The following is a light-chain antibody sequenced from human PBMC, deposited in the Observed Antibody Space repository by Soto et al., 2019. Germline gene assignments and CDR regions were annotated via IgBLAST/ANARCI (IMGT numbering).Light chain of an antibody. J-gene: IGLJ1*01. Sequence: QSALTQPPSASGSPGQSVTISCTGTPSDVGGYISVSWYQQSPGKAPKLIIYEVNKRPSGVPDRFSGSKSGSTAFLFVSGLRTEDEADCYCSSYAGFNTFVFGTGTKLTVL. CDR1: PSDVGGYIS. CDR3: SSYAGFNTFV. V-gene: IGLV2-8*01. CDR2: EVN.